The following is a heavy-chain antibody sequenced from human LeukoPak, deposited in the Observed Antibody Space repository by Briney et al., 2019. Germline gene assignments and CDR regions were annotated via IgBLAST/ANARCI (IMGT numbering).Heavy chain of an antibody. CDR2: IYYSGST. D-gene: IGHD3-3*01. Sequence: SETLSLTCTVSGGSISSSSYYWGWIRQPPGKGLEWIGSIYYSGSTYYNPSLKSRVTISVDTSKNQFSLKLSSVTAAGTAVYYCARSLTIFEIDYWGQGTLVTVSS. J-gene: IGHJ4*02. CDR3: ARSLTIFEIDY. CDR1: GGSISSSSYY. V-gene: IGHV4-39*01.